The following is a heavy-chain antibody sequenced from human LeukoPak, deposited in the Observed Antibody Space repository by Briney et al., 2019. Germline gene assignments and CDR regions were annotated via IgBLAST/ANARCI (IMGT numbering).Heavy chain of an antibody. Sequence: GESLRLSCAASGFSFSSYEMNWVRQAPGKGLEWVSYISNSGRTIFYADSVKGRFTVSRDNAKNSLYLQMNSLRAEDTAVYYCVRRYCSSTSCTLDSWGQGTLVTVSS. J-gene: IGHJ4*02. V-gene: IGHV3-48*03. D-gene: IGHD2-2*01. CDR3: VRRYCSSTSCTLDS. CDR2: ISNSGRTI. CDR1: GFSFSSYE.